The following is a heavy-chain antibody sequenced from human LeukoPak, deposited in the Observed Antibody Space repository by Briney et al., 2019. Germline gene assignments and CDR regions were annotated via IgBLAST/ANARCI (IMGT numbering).Heavy chain of an antibody. CDR2: IKSKTDGGTT. D-gene: IGHD3-22*01. Sequence: GGSLRLSCAASGFTFSNAWMSRVRQAPGKGLEWVGRIKSKTDGGTTDYAAPVKGRFTISRDDSKNTLYLQMNSLKTEDTAVYYCTTDGFLYYYDSSGYYHYWGQGTLVTVSS. CDR1: GFTFSNAW. V-gene: IGHV3-15*01. J-gene: IGHJ4*02. CDR3: TTDGFLYYYDSSGYYHY.